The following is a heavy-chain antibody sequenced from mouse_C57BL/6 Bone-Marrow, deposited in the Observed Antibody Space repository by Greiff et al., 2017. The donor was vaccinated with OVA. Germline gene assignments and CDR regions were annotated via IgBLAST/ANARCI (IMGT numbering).Heavy chain of an antibody. CDR1: GYTFTSYG. V-gene: IGHV1-81*01. D-gene: IGHD4-1*01. J-gene: IGHJ1*03. Sequence: VQLQQSGAELARPGASVKLSCKASGYTFTSYGISWVKQRTGQGLEWIGEIYPNSGSTNYNEKFKSKATLTVDKSSSTAYMQLSSLTSEDSAVYYCALGRRWYFDVWGTGTTVTVSS. CDR2: IYPNSGST. CDR3: ALGRRWYFDV.